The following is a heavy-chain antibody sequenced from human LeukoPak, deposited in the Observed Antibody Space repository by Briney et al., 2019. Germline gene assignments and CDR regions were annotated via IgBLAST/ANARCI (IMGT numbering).Heavy chain of an antibody. D-gene: IGHD6-6*01. CDR3: ARSWEYSSSRFDP. CDR1: GGTFSSYA. J-gene: IGHJ5*02. CDR2: IIPIFGTA. V-gene: IGHV1-69*13. Sequence: SVKVSCKASGGTFSSYAISWVRQAPGQGLEWMGGIIPIFGTANYAQKFQGRVTITADESTSTAYMDASSLRYEDAAVYYCARSWEYSSSRFDPWGKGTTVTVSS.